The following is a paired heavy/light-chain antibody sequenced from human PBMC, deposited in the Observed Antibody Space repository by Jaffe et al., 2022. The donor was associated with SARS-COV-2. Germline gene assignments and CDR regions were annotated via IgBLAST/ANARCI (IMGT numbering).Heavy chain of an antibody. CDR2: INPSGSAS. CDR1: GYTFTSYF. J-gene: IGHJ4*02. CDR3: ARASSAGRRFDF. D-gene: IGHD6-13*01. Sequence: QVQLVQSGAEVKQPGASVKVSCKASGYTFTSYFMHWVRQAPGQGLEWMGIINPSGSASSYAQKFQGRVTMTRDTSTTTAHLELSSLTSEDTAVYYCARASSAGRRFDFWGQGTLVTVSS. V-gene: IGHV1-46*01.
Light chain of an antibody. CDR3: LLSYSGARI. V-gene: IGLV7-46*01. CDR1: TGAVTSSHY. J-gene: IGLJ2*01. CDR2: DTS. Sequence: QAVVTQEPSLTVSPGGTVTLTCGSSTGAVTSSHYPYWFQQMPGQAPRTLIYDTSNKHSWTPARFSGSLLGGKAALTLSGAQPEDEADYYCLLSYSGARIFGGGTRLTVL.